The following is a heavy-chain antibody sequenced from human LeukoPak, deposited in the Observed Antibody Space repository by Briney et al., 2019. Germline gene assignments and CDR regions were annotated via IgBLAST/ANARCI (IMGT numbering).Heavy chain of an antibody. CDR2: ISYDGSNK. Sequence: PGGSLRLSCAASGFTFSSYAMHWVRQAPSKGLEWVAVISYDGSNKYYADSVKGRFTISRDNSKNTLYLQMNSLRAEDTAVYYCARGYYYDSSGYPLDYYYYGMDVWGQGTTVTVSS. J-gene: IGHJ6*02. V-gene: IGHV3-30-3*01. CDR3: ARGYYYDSSGYPLDYYYYGMDV. D-gene: IGHD3-22*01. CDR1: GFTFSSYA.